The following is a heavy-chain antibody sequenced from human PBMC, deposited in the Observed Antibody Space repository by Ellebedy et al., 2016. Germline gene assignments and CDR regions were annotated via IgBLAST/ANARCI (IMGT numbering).Heavy chain of an antibody. CDR2: ISWNSGSI. Sequence: GGSLRLSXAASGFTFDDYAMHWVRQAPGKGLEWVSGISWNSGSIGYADSVKGRFTISRDNAKNSLYLQMNSLRAEDTALYYCAKAPGPYYDSSGYTDYWGQGTLVTVSS. V-gene: IGHV3-9*01. D-gene: IGHD3-22*01. CDR1: GFTFDDYA. J-gene: IGHJ4*02. CDR3: AKAPGPYYDSSGYTDY.